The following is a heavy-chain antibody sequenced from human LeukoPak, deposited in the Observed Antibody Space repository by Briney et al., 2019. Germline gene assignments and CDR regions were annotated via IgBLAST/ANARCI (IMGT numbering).Heavy chain of an antibody. Sequence: PGGSLRLSCAASGFTFDNYALNWVRQAPGKGLEWVSAITGVGGTTYYADSVKGRFTISRDNSKNTLYLQMNSLRAEDTAVYYCAKDSGSSSWYYYYYMDVWGKGTTVTVSS. V-gene: IGHV3-23*01. D-gene: IGHD6-13*01. J-gene: IGHJ6*03. CDR1: GFTFDNYA. CDR2: ITGVGGTT. CDR3: AKDSGSSSWYYYYYMDV.